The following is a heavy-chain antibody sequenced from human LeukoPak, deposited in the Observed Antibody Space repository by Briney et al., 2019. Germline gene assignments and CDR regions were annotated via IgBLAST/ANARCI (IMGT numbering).Heavy chain of an antibody. D-gene: IGHD6-13*01. CDR3: ARVALYSRNNWFDP. CDR2: IYYSGST. V-gene: IGHV4-31*03. J-gene: IGHJ5*02. CDR1: GGSISSGGYC. Sequence: KASETLSLTCTVSGGSISSGGYCWSWISKHPGKGLEWIGYIYYSGSTYYNPSLKSRVTISVDTSKNQFSLKLSSVTAADTAVYYCARVALYSRNNWFDPWGQGTLVTVSS.